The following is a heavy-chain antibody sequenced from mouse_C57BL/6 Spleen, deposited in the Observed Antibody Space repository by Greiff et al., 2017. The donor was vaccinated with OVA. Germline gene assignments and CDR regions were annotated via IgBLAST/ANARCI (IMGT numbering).Heavy chain of an antibody. J-gene: IGHJ4*01. CDR1: GFTFRSYA. V-gene: IGHV5-9-1*02. CDR2: ISSGGDYT. CDR3: TRDYGNSYYAMDY. D-gene: IGHD2-1*01. Sequence: EVHLVESGAGLVKPGGSLKLSCAASGFTFRSYAMSWVRQTPETRLEWVAYISSGGDYTNYADPVKGRFTISRDNARNTLYLQMSSLKSEDTAMYYCTRDYGNSYYAMDYWGQGTSVTVSS.